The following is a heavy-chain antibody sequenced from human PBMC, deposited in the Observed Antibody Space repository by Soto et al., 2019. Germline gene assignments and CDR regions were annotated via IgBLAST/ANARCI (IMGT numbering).Heavy chain of an antibody. CDR3: VRGGNRGMV. Sequence: EVQLVESGGGLVQPGGSLRLSCAASGFTFSTYWMHWVRQAPGKGLVWVSVISSDGSAANYADSVKGRFTISRDNAKNTLYLQMNSLRAEDTAVYYCVRGGNRGMVWGQGTLVTVSS. CDR1: GFTFSTYW. V-gene: IGHV3-74*01. J-gene: IGHJ4*02. CDR2: ISSDGSAA. D-gene: IGHD5-18*01.